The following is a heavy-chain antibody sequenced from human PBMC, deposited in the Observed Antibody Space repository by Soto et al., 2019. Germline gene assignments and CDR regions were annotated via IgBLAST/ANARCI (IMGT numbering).Heavy chain of an antibody. CDR2: ISSNGGST. CDR1: GFTFSSYA. Sequence: PGGSLRLSCAASGFTFSSYAMYWVRLAHGKGQVYVSAISSNGGSTYYANSVKGRFTISRDNSKNTLYLQMGSMRSEDRAVYYCARDIGYGSGSYYDYYYYSDGWGKGTTVTVSS. J-gene: IGHJ6*03. D-gene: IGHD3-10*01. CDR3: ARDIGYGSGSYYDYYYYSDG. V-gene: IGHV3-64*01.